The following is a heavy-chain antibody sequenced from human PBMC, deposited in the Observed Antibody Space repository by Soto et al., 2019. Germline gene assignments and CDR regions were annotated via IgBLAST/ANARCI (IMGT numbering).Heavy chain of an antibody. Sequence: GGSLRLSCAASGFTFSSYGMHWVRQAPGKGLEWVAVIWYDGSNKYYADSVKGRFTISRDNSKNTLYLQMNSLRAEDTAVYYCARAMVRGEREVHAFDIWGQGTMVTVSS. J-gene: IGHJ3*02. V-gene: IGHV3-33*01. CDR1: GFTFSSYG. D-gene: IGHD3-10*01. CDR2: IWYDGSNK. CDR3: ARAMVRGEREVHAFDI.